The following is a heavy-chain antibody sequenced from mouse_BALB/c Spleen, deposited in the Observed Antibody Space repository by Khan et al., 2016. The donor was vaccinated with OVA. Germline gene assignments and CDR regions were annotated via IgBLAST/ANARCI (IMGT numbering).Heavy chain of an antibody. D-gene: IGHD2-2*01. CDR2: ISYSGST. CDR1: GDSITSGY. V-gene: IGHV3-8*02. J-gene: IGHJ3*01. Sequence: VQLQQSGPSLVKPSQTLSLTCSVTGDSITSGYWNWIRKFPGNKLEYMGYISYSGSTYYNPSLKSRISITRDTSKNQYYLQLNSVTTEDTATYYGARYDYGDDGAFAYWGQGTLVTVSA. CDR3: ARYDYGDDGAFAY.